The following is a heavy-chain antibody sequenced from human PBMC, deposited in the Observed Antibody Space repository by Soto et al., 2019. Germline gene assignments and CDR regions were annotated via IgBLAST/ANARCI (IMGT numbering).Heavy chain of an antibody. CDR3: ARDWKGAEGFDP. V-gene: IGHV1-18*01. Sequence: QVQLVQSGAEVKKPGASVKVSCKASGYTFSTYGFSWVRQAPGQGLEWMGWIGADNGDTNYAQNFQGRVTMTTDTSKATSYMELRSLTSADTGVYFCARDWKGAEGFDPWGQGTLVTVSS. CDR1: GYTFSTYG. CDR2: IGADNGDT. D-gene: IGHD1-1*01. J-gene: IGHJ5*02.